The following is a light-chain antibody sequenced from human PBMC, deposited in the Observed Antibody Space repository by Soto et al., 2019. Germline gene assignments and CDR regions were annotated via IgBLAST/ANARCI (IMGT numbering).Light chain of an antibody. Sequence: EIVLTQSPGTLSLSPGERATLSCRASQSVSSSFLAWYQQKPGQTTRLLMHDASSRATGIPDRFSGSGSGTDFTLTISRLEPEDFAVYYCQQYGSSPVTFGPGTKVDIK. CDR3: QQYGSSPVT. CDR2: DAS. J-gene: IGKJ3*01. V-gene: IGKV3-20*01. CDR1: QSVSSSF.